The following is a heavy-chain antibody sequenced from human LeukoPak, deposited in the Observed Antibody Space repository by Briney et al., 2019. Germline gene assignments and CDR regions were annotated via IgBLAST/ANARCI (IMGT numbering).Heavy chain of an antibody. CDR1: GYTFTSYG. D-gene: IGHD3-22*01. CDR2: ISAYNGNT. V-gene: IGHV1-18*01. Sequence: GASVKVSCKASGYTFTSYGISWVRQAPGQGLEWMGWISAYNGNTNYAQKLQGRVTMTTDTSTSTAYMELRSLRSDDTAVYYCARDQGVVVISEELDYWGQGTLVTVSS. J-gene: IGHJ4*02. CDR3: ARDQGVVVISEELDY.